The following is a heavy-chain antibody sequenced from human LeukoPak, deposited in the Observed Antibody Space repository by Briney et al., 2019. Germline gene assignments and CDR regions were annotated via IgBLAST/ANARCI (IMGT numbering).Heavy chain of an antibody. V-gene: IGHV4-59*01. CDR2: IYYRGST. CDR1: GGSISNYY. Sequence: SETLSLTCTVSGGSISNYYWNWIRQPPGKGLEWIGYIYYRGSTNYNPSLKSRVTISVDTSKNQFSLKLRSVTAADTAVYFCARADYYDSRGLLFDYWGQGTLVTVSS. J-gene: IGHJ4*02. D-gene: IGHD3-22*01. CDR3: ARADYYDSRGLLFDY.